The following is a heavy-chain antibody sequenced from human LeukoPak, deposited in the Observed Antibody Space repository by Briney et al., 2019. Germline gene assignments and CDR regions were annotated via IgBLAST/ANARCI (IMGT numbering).Heavy chain of an antibody. Sequence: PSETLSLTCAVSGYSISSGYYWGWIRQPPGKGLEWIGSIYHSGSTYYNPSLKSRVTISVDTSKNQFSLKLSSVTAADTAVYYCARTTYYYDTTLFDWGQGTLVTASS. CDR1: GYSISSGYY. CDR3: ARTTYYYDTTLFD. D-gene: IGHD3-22*01. CDR2: IYHSGST. J-gene: IGHJ4*02. V-gene: IGHV4-38-2*01.